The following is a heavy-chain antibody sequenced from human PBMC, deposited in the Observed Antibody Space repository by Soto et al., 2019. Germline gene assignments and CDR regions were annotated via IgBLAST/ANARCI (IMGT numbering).Heavy chain of an antibody. CDR2: LHFSAST. J-gene: IGHJ4*02. CDR1: GDSLTIQNDY. Sequence: TLSITCTISGDSLTIQNDYWTWIRHLPGKGLKWIVYLHFSASTYYTPSLESRVSISTATAKTQFSLELTSVTVADTAVYYCERVSYSYGYPALLSFARWAQGLLVTVS. D-gene: IGHD5-18*01. V-gene: IGHV4-31*03. CDR3: ERVSYSYGYPALLSFAR.